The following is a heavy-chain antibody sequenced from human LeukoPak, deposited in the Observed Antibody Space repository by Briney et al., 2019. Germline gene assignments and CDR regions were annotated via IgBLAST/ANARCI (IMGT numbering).Heavy chain of an antibody. D-gene: IGHD6-13*01. CDR3: ARGQQQPDY. V-gene: IGHV4-59*12. J-gene: IGHJ4*02. CDR2: IYYSGST. CDR1: GTSISSSY. Sequence: SETLSLTCTFSGTSISSSYWSWIRQPPGRGLEWIAYIYYSGSTNYNPSLKSRVTISVDTSKNQFSLKLSSVTAADTAVYYCARGQQQPDYWGQGTLVTVSS.